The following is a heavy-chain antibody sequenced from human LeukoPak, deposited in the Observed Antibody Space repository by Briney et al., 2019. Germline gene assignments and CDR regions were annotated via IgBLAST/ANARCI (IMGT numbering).Heavy chain of an antibody. CDR3: TRDKNQGYGEPHDAFDI. J-gene: IGHJ3*02. Sequence: GGSLRLSCTASGFTFGDYAMSWFRQAPGKGVEWVGFIRSKAYGGTTEYAASVKGRFTISRDDSKSIAYLQMNSLKTEDTAVYYCTRDKNQGYGEPHDAFDIWGQGTMVTVSS. V-gene: IGHV3-49*03. CDR2: IRSKAYGGTT. CDR1: GFTFGDYA. D-gene: IGHD4-17*01.